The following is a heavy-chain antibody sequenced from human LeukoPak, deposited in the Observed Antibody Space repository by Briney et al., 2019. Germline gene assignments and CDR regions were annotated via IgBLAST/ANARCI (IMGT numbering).Heavy chain of an antibody. V-gene: IGHV4-31*03. J-gene: IGHJ6*04. CDR1: GGSLSSGGYY. CDR3: AREHDYGDYYYYGMDV. Sequence: SETLSLTCTVSGGSLSSGGYYWGWVRQHPGKGLEWLGYIYYSGSNYYNPSLKRRVTISVDTSKNQFSLKLSSVTAADTAVYYCAREHDYGDYYYYGMDVWGEGTTVTVSP. CDR2: IYYSGSN. D-gene: IGHD4-17*01.